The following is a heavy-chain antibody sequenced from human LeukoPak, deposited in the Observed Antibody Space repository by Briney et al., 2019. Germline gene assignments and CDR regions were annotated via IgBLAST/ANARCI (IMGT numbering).Heavy chain of an antibody. V-gene: IGHV4-59*01. D-gene: IGHD3-10*01. CDR1: GSCIRTYY. CDR3: ARGIKYCYGSGTYHYFDF. J-gene: IGHJ4*02. CDR2: IYYSGST. Sequence: SETLSLTCSVSGSCIRTYYWGWVRQPPGKGLDWIGYIYYSGSTNYNPSLKSRVTMLVDTSKNQCSLKLSSGTAADTTVYYCARGIKYCYGSGTYHYFDFWGQGTLVTVSS.